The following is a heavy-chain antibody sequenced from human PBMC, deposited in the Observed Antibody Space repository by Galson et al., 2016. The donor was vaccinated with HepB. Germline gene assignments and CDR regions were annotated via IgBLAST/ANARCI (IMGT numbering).Heavy chain of an antibody. J-gene: IGHJ4*02. D-gene: IGHD6-13*01. Sequence: SLRLSCAASGFTFSNYDMHWVRQAPGRGLEWVAGIWYDGSNKYYADSVKGRFTISRDQSKNTLYLQMNSLRAEDTAVYYCARDRYSSSWKLFDSWGQGTLVTVSS. CDR3: ARDRYSSSWKLFDS. CDR1: GFTFSNYD. V-gene: IGHV3-33*01. CDR2: IWYDGSNK.